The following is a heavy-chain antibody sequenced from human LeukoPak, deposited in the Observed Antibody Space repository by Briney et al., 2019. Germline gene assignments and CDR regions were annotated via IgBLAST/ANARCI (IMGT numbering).Heavy chain of an antibody. V-gene: IGHV3-66*01. CDR1: GFTVGNNH. J-gene: IGHJ6*02. CDR2: IYNSGRT. D-gene: IGHD3-9*01. Sequence: PGGSLRLSCLASGFTVGNNHMSWVRQAPGKGLEWVSLIYNSGRTNYADSVKGRFTISRDNTKKTLYLEMNSLRAEDTAVYFCARVAHFDRGMDVWGRGTTVTVSS. CDR3: ARVAHFDRGMDV.